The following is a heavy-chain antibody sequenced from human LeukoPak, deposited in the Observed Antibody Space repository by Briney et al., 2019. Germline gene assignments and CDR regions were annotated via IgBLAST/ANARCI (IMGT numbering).Heavy chain of an antibody. CDR1: GYSISSGYY. CDR2: IYHSGST. J-gene: IGHJ4*02. D-gene: IGHD3-9*01. Sequence: PSETLSLTCAVSGYSISSGYYWGWIRQPPGKGLEWIGSIYHSGSTYYNPSLKSRVTISVDTSKNQFSLKLSSVTAADTAVYYCARSHQLFDWLLIWGQGTLVTVPS. CDR3: ARSHQLFDWLLI. V-gene: IGHV4-38-2*01.